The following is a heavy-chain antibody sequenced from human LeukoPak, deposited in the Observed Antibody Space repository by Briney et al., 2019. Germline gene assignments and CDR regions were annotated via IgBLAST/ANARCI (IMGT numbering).Heavy chain of an antibody. CDR3: ARDRGWAGYSYGFYY. V-gene: IGHV1-69*13. D-gene: IGHD5-18*01. Sequence: GASVKVSCKASGYTFTSYAISWVRQAPGQGLEWMGGIIPIFGTANYAQKFQGRVTITADESTSTAYMELSSLRSEDTAVYYCARDRGWAGYSYGFYYWGQGTLVTVSS. CDR1: GYTFTSYA. J-gene: IGHJ4*02. CDR2: IIPIFGTA.